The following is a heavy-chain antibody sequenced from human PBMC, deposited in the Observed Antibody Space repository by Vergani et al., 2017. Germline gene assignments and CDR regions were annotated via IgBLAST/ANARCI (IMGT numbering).Heavy chain of an antibody. CDR3: ARGETYYYDSSGPGGAFDI. Sequence: VQLLESGGGLVQPGGSLRLSCAASGFTFSSYAMSWVRQAPGKGLEWVAVISYDGSNKYYADSVKGRFTISRDNSKNTLYLQMNSLRAEDTAVYYCARGETYYYDSSGPGGAFDIWGQGTMVTVSS. V-gene: IGHV3-30*04. CDR2: ISYDGSNK. D-gene: IGHD3-22*01. CDR1: GFTFSSYA. J-gene: IGHJ3*02.